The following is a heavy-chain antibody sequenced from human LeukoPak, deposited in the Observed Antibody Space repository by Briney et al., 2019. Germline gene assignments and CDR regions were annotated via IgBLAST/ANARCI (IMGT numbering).Heavy chain of an antibody. V-gene: IGHV3-21*01. D-gene: IGHD3-3*01. J-gene: IGHJ4*02. Sequence: PGGSLRLSCAAAGFTFSDSAIHWVRQTSGKGLEWVSSISSSSSYIYYADSVKGRFTISRDNAKNSLYLQMNSLGAEDTAVYYCARLREIPVFGVVTKSTSYFDYWGQGTLVTVSS. CDR1: GFTFSDSA. CDR2: ISSSSSYI. CDR3: ARLREIPVFGVVTKSTSYFDY.